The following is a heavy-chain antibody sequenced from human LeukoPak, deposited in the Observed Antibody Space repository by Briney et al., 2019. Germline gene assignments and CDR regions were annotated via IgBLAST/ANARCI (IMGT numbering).Heavy chain of an antibody. V-gene: IGHV1-3*01. Sequence: ASVKVSCKASGYTFTSYAMHWVRQAPGQGLEWMGWINAGNGNTKYSQKFQGRVTITRDTSARTAYMELSSLRSEDTAVYYCARDVVAGTNYYFDYWGQRTLVTVSS. CDR2: INAGNGNT. CDR3: ARDVVAGTNYYFDY. CDR1: GYTFTSYA. J-gene: IGHJ4*02. D-gene: IGHD1/OR15-1a*01.